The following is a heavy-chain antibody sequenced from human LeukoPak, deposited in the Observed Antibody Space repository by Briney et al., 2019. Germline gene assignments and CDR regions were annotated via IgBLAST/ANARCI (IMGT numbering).Heavy chain of an antibody. CDR3: VRSGSEGALDY. V-gene: IGHV6-1*01. CDR1: GDSVSSNSVA. CDR2: TYYRSKWYN. J-gene: IGHJ4*02. D-gene: IGHD3-16*01. Sequence: SQTLSLTCAISGDSVSSNSVAWNWVRQSPSRGLEWLGRTYYRSKWYNTYAVSVKSRITINPDTSKNQFFLQLNSVTPEDTAVYYCVRSGSEGALDYWGQGTLVTVS.